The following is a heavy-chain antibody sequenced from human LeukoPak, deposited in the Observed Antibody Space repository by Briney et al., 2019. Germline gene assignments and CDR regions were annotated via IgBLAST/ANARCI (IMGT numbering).Heavy chain of an antibody. Sequence: ASVKVSCKASGYTFTSYYVHWVRQAPGQGLEWMGIINPSGGSTSYAQKFQGRVTMTRDTSISTAYMELSRLRSDDTAVYYCARDSGSGVPAAMVPDTAGYGLYYFDYWGQGTLVTVSS. CDR2: INPSGGST. CDR3: ARDSGSGVPAAMVPDTAGYGLYYFDY. D-gene: IGHD2-2*01. CDR1: GYTFTSYY. V-gene: IGHV1-46*01. J-gene: IGHJ4*02.